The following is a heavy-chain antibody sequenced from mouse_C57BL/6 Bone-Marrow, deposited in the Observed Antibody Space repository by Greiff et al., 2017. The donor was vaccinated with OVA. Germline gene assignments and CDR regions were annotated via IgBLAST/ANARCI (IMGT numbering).Heavy chain of an antibody. D-gene: IGHD2-4*01. CDR1: GYTFTSYG. J-gene: IGHJ2*01. CDR2: IYPRSGNT. V-gene: IGHV1-81*01. Sequence: VQLQQSGAELARPGASVKLSCKASGYTFTSYGISWVKQRTGQGLEWIGEIYPRSGNTYYNEKFKGKATLTADKSSSTAYMELRSLTSEDSAVYFCARRGYYDYEGGFFDYWGQGTTLTVSS. CDR3: ARRGYYDYEGGFFDY.